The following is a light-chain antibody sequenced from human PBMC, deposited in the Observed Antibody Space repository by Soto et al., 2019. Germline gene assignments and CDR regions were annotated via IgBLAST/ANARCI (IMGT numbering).Light chain of an antibody. Sequence: ERVLRKSQARLTLSPGERATLSCLASQSVTSTYLAWYQQRPGQSPRLLIYAAYSRATGIPDRFSGSGSGTDFTLTISRLEPEDFAVYYCQQYGRSPQTFGQGTKVDIK. CDR3: QQYGRSPQT. CDR1: QSVTSTY. J-gene: IGKJ1*01. CDR2: AAY. V-gene: IGKV3-20*01.